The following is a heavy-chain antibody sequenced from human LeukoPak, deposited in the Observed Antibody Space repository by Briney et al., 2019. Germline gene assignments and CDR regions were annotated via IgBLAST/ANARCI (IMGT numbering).Heavy chain of an antibody. Sequence: GGSLRLSCTASGLTFSTSGFNWVRQAPGKGLEWVASIAPTGSDRYHADSIKGRFTISRDNANNFRYLQMNSLGAEDTAVYYCATETNGRHYYYWGQGTPLTVSS. CDR1: GLTFSTSG. CDR2: IAPTGSDR. J-gene: IGHJ4*02. V-gene: IGHV3-21*06. CDR3: ATETNGRHYYY. D-gene: IGHD1-14*01.